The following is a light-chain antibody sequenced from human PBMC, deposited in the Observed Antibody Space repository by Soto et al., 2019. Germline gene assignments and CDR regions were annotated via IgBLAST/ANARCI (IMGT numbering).Light chain of an antibody. CDR3: QQYSSSPIT. V-gene: IGKV3-20*01. J-gene: IGKJ5*01. CDR1: QTISSSS. CDR2: GAS. Sequence: IVLTQSPGTLSLSPGERATLSCRASQTISSSSLAWYQQKGGQAPRLLIYGASSRATGIPDRFSGGGSGTDFSLTISRLDPEDFAVYYCQQYSSSPITFGQGTRLEIK.